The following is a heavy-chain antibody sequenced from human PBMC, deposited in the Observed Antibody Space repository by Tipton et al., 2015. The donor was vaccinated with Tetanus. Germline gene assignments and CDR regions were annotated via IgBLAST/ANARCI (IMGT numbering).Heavy chain of an antibody. CDR1: GYTFTGYY. V-gene: IGHV1-2*06. CDR2: INPNSGGT. Sequence: QVQLVQSGAEVKKPGASVKVSCKASGYTFTGYYMHWVRQAPGQGLEWMGRINPNSGGTNYAQKFQGRVTMTRDTSISTAYMELSRLRSDDTAVYYCAREVGPSSGWYNLMSRRWFDPWGQGTLVTVSS. CDR3: AREVGPSSGWYNLMSRRWFDP. D-gene: IGHD6-19*01. J-gene: IGHJ5*02.